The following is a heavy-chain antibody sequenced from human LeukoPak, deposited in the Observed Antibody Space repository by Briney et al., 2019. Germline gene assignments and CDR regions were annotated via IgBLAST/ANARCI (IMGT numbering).Heavy chain of an antibody. CDR1: GGSISSSSYY. CDR3: ARQPIVGATPNWFDP. V-gene: IGHV4-39*01. CDR2: IYYSGST. D-gene: IGHD1-26*01. J-gene: IGHJ5*02. Sequence: PSETLSLTCTVSGGSISSSSYYWGWIRQPPGKGLEWIGSIYYSGSTYYNPSLKSRVTISVDTSKNQFSQKLSSVTAADTAVYYCARQPIVGATPNWFDPWGQGTLVTVSS.